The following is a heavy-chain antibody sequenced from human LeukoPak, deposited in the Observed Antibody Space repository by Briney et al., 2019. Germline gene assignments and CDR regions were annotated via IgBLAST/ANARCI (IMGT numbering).Heavy chain of an antibody. Sequence: GGSLRLSCAASAFTFRTYWMSWVRQAPGKGLEWVAMIRPDGSEKYYVDSVKGLFTISRDNAKNSLYLQMTSLRAEDTAVYYCAEDRGEYWGQGTLVTVSS. CDR2: IRPDGSEK. CDR3: AEDRGEY. D-gene: IGHD3-3*01. J-gene: IGHJ4*02. V-gene: IGHV3-7*05. CDR1: AFTFRTYW.